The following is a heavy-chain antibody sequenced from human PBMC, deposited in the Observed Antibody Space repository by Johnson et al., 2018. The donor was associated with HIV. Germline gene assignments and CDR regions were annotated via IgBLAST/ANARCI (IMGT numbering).Heavy chain of an antibody. CDR1: GFNFEKSA. Sequence: QVQLVESGGGVVQPGRSLRLSCAASGFNFEKSAMHWVRQAPGKGLEWVSVIYSGGSTYYADSVKGRFTISRDNSKNTLYLQMNSLRAGDTAVYYCARVAGDTGAFDIWGQGTMVTVS. J-gene: IGHJ3*02. CDR3: ARVAGDTGAFDI. V-gene: IGHV3-NL1*01. D-gene: IGHD6-19*01. CDR2: IYSGGST.